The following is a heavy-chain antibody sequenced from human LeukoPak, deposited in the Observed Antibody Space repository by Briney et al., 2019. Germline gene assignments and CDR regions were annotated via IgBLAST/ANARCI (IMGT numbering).Heavy chain of an antibody. J-gene: IGHJ4*02. CDR1: GGSISSYY. Sequence: SETLSLTCTVSGGSISSYYWSWIRQPPGKGLEWIGYIYYSGSTNYNPSLKSRVTISVDTSKNQFSLKLSSVTAADAAVYYCARLGGGSSSSNFDYWGQGTLVTVSS. D-gene: IGHD6-13*01. CDR2: IYYSGST. V-gene: IGHV4-59*01. CDR3: ARLGGGSSSSNFDY.